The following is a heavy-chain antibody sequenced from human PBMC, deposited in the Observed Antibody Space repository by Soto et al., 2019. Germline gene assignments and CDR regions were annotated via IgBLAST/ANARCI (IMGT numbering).Heavy chain of an antibody. J-gene: IGHJ4*02. CDR3: AKTSSASQRDSPGW. CDR2: ISGTGGST. D-gene: IGHD2-21*01. V-gene: IGHV3-23*01. CDR1: GFTYNNFA. Sequence: EVQLLESGGALVRPGGSLRLSCAASGFTYNNFAMNGVRRVPGKGLEWVAAISGTGGSTFYSDSLGGRFTISRDNSKNILFLQMKSLKAGDTAVYYCAKTSSASQRDSPGWWGQGTLVTVSS.